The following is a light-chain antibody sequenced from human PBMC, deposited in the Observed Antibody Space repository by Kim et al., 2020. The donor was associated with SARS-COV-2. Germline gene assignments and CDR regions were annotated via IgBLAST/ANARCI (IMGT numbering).Light chain of an antibody. CDR1: SSHIGGNA. V-gene: IGLV1-47*02. CDR3: ATWDDSLSGPV. J-gene: IGLJ3*02. Sequence: GQRLTISSSGSSSHIGGNAVYWYQKLPGPAPNLLIYTVSQRPSGVPDRFSGSKSGPSASLAISGLRFEDEADYYCATWDDSLSGPVFGGGTQLTVL. CDR2: TVS.